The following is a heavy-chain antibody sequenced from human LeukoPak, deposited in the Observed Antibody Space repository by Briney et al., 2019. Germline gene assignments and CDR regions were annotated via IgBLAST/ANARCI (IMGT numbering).Heavy chain of an antibody. J-gene: IGHJ3*02. CDR3: ARGMPDCSSTSCYAVPDAFDI. D-gene: IGHD2-2*01. CDR1: GFTFSSYG. V-gene: IGHV3-30*02. CDR2: IRYDGSNK. Sequence: GGSLRLSCAASGFTFSSYGMHWVRQAPGKGLGWVAFIRYDGSNKYYADSVKGRFTISRDNAKNSLYLQMNSLRAEDTAVYYCARGMPDCSSTSCYAVPDAFDIWGQGTMVTVSS.